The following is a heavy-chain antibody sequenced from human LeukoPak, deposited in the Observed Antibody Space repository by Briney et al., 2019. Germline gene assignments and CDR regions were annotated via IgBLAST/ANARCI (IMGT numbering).Heavy chain of an antibody. D-gene: IGHD5-18*01. V-gene: IGHV3-74*01. J-gene: IGHJ4*02. CDR3: AKSLPYSYGWEYDY. Sequence: GGSLRLSCTSSTFALGSYWMHWVRQVPGGGLVWVARMSSDGTGTNYADSVKGRFTISRDNSKNTLYLQMNSLRAEDTAVYYCAKSLPYSYGWEYDYWGQGTLVTVSS. CDR1: TFALGSYW. CDR2: MSSDGTGT.